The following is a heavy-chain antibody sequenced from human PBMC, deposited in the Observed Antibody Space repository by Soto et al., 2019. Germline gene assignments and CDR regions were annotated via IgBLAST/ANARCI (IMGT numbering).Heavy chain of an antibody. CDR2: IYRGGDT. V-gene: IGHV3-53*01. J-gene: IGHJ3*02. CDR3: ARGMYGSGSYYIGDAFDM. D-gene: IGHD3-10*01. Sequence: GGGLIQPGGSLRLSCAVSGFTVSYNYMNWVRQAPGKGLEWVSVIYRGGDTFYADSVKGRFTISRDNSKNTLYLQMNSLRAEDTAVYYCARGMYGSGSYYIGDAFDMWGQGTMVTVSS. CDR1: GFTVSYNY.